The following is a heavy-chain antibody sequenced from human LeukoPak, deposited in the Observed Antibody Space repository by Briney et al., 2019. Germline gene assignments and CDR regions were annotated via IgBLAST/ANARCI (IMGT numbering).Heavy chain of an antibody. Sequence: ASVKVSCKASGYTFTNYYMHWVRQAPGQGLEWMGIINPSGGSTNYAQKFQGRVTMTRDTFTSTVYMELSSLRSEDTAVYYCARGPYCSSTSCETYYYYYYMDVWGKGTTVTVSS. CDR2: INPSGGST. D-gene: IGHD2-2*01. CDR1: GYTFTNYY. V-gene: IGHV1-46*01. CDR3: ARGPYCSSTSCETYYYYYYMDV. J-gene: IGHJ6*03.